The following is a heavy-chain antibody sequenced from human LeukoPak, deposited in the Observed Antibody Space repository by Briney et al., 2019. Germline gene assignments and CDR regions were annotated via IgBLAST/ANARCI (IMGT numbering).Heavy chain of an antibody. V-gene: IGHV1-2*06. CDR1: GYTFTGYY. CDR2: INPNSGGT. Sequence: ASVKVSCKASGYTFTGYYMHWVRQAPGQGLEWMGRINPNSGGTDYAQKFHGRVTMTRDTSISTAYMELSRLRSDDTAVYYCARGQESYPMGYWGQGTLVTVSS. CDR3: ARGQESYPMGY. D-gene: IGHD3-16*02. J-gene: IGHJ4*02.